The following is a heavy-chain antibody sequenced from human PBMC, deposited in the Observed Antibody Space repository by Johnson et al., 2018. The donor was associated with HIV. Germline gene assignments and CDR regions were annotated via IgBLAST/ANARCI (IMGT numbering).Heavy chain of an antibody. V-gene: IGHV3-9*01. CDR1: GFTFSDYY. Sequence: QLVESGGGLVKPGGSLRLSCVASGFTFSDYYMGWIRQAPGKGLEWVSGISWNSGSIGYADSVKGRFTISRDNAKNSLYLQMNSLRAEDTALYYCARGWLGLDAFDIWGQGTMVTVSS. CDR3: ARGWLGLDAFDI. CDR2: ISWNSGSI. J-gene: IGHJ3*02. D-gene: IGHD6-19*01.